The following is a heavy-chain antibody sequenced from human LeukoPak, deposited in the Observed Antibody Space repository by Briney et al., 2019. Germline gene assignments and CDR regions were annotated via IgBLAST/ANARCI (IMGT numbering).Heavy chain of an antibody. Sequence: GGSLRLSCSASGFTFSNYAIHWVRQAPGKALEYVSTISHDGGNTNYADSVKGRFTISRDNSKNTLYLQMSSLRAEDTAVYYCVKAAGSWYGYFDYWGQGTLVTVSS. CDR2: ISHDGGNT. V-gene: IGHV3-64D*06. CDR1: GFTFSNYA. D-gene: IGHD6-13*01. J-gene: IGHJ4*02. CDR3: VKAAGSWYGYFDY.